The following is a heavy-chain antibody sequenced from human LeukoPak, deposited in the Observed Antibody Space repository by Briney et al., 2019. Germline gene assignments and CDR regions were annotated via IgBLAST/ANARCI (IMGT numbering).Heavy chain of an antibody. D-gene: IGHD3-22*01. V-gene: IGHV3-11*06. CDR2: IRSSSSYT. CDR1: GFTFSDYY. J-gene: IGHJ4*02. Sequence: PGGSLRLSCAASGFTFSDYYMSWIRQAPGKGLEWVSYIRSSSSYTNYADSVKGRFTISRDNAKNSLYLQMNSLRAEDTAVYYCARVYYDNSGYYFPFDYWGQGTLVTVSS. CDR3: ARVYYDNSGYYFPFDY.